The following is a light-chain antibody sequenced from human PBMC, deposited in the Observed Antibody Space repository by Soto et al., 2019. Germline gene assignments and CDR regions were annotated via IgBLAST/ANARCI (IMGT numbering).Light chain of an antibody. CDR3: QKYNSPPWT. V-gene: IGKV1-27*01. CDR1: QGISNY. CDR2: AAS. J-gene: IGKJ1*01. Sequence: DIQLTQSPSSLSASVGDRVTITCRASQGISNYLAWYQQKPGKVPKLLIYAASTLQSGVPSRFSGSGSGTHFTLTISSLQPEDVATYYCQKYNSPPWTFGHRTKVEIK.